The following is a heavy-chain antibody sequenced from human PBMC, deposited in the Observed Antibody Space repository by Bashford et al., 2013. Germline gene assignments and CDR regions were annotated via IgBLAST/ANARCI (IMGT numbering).Heavy chain of an antibody. CDR3: ARLYNGMGSDDF. Sequence: ASVKVSCKASGYTFNSYGMSWVRQAPGQGLEWMGWVSTYDGNTNYAQNFQGRVTMTTDTSTSTAYMELRSLRSDDTAVYYCARLYNGMGSDDFWGQGTLVTVSS. J-gene: IGHJ4*02. D-gene: IGHD3-10*01. CDR2: VSTYDGNT. V-gene: IGHV1-18*01. CDR1: GYTFNSYG.